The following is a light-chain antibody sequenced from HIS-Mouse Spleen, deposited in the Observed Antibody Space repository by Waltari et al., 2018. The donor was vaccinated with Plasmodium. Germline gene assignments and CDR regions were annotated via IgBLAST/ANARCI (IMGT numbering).Light chain of an antibody. CDR1: SSDVGGYNY. V-gene: IGLV2-8*01. Sequence: QSALTQPPSASGSPGQSVTISCTGTSSDVGGYNYVSWYQQQPGKAPKLMIYEVSKRPPGVPDRFSGSKSGNTASLTVSGLQAEDEADYYCSSYAGSNNLVFGGGTKLTVL. CDR2: EVS. J-gene: IGLJ2*01. CDR3: SSYAGSNNLV.